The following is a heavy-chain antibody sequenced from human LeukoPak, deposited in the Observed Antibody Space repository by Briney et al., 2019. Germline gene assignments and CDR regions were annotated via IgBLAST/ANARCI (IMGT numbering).Heavy chain of an antibody. D-gene: IGHD3-22*01. CDR3: ARHRIYYDSSGYYLIGPFDY. CDR2: MYHSGST. V-gene: IGHV4-39*01. J-gene: IGHJ4*02. Sequence: ADTLSLTCTVSVGSISSSSYYWGWIRQPPGKRLEWIGSMYHSGSTYYNPSLKSRVIKSVATSKNQFSLKLSSVTAADTAVYYCARHRIYYDSSGYYLIGPFDYWGQGTLVTVSS. CDR1: VGSISSSSYY.